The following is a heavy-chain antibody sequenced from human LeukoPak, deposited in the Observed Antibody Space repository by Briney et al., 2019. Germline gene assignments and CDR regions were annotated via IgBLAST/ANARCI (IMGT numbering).Heavy chain of an antibody. J-gene: IGHJ4*02. CDR2: IHYSGSP. CDR1: GGSISSYY. D-gene: IGHD2-15*01. V-gene: IGHV4-59*01. CDR3: ARGYCSGGRCYHDSDY. Sequence: PSETLSLTCTVSGGSISSYYWSWIRQPPGKGLEWIGFIHYSGSPKYNPSLKSRVTISVDTSKNQFSLRLSSVTAADTAVYYCARGYCSGGRCYHDSDYWGQGTLVTVSS.